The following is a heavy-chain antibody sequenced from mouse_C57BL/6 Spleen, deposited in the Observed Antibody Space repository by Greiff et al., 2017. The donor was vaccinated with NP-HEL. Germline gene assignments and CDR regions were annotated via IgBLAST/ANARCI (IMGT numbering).Heavy chain of an antibody. Sequence: ESGPGLVKPSQSLSLTCSVTGYSITSGYYWNWIRQFPENKLELMGFISDGGSNNYKPSLKNRISITRDTSKIQFFLKLDSVTTEDTATYYCARSGNWDYFDYWGQGTTLTVSS. CDR1: GYSITSGYY. V-gene: IGHV3-6*01. CDR3: ARSGNWDYFDY. J-gene: IGHJ2*01. CDR2: ISDGGSN. D-gene: IGHD4-1*01.